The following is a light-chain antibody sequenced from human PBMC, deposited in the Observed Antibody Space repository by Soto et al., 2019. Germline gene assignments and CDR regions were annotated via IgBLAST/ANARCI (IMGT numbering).Light chain of an antibody. CDR3: QQYNNYFWA. V-gene: IGKV1-5*03. CDR2: KAS. Sequence: DIQMTQSPTTVSASVGDRVTITCRARQNINTWLAWYQQKPGKAPKLLILKASTLESGVPSRFSGSGSGKEFALTIGSLQPDDLGTYYCQQYNNYFWAFGQGTRVEIK. J-gene: IGKJ1*01. CDR1: QNINTW.